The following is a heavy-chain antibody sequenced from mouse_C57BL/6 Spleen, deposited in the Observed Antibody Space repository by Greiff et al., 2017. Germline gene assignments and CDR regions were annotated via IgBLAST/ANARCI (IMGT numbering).Heavy chain of an antibody. V-gene: IGHV5-16*01. CDR3: ARELPHYFDY. J-gene: IGHJ2*01. D-gene: IGHD1-1*01. Sequence: EVKLVESEGGLVQPGSSMKLSCTASGFTFSDYYMAWVRQVPEKGLEWVANIIYDCSTTYYLDSMKSRFIISRDNAKNILYLQISSLKSEDTATYYCARELPHYFDYWGQGTTLTVSS. CDR2: IIYDCSTT. CDR1: GFTFSDYY.